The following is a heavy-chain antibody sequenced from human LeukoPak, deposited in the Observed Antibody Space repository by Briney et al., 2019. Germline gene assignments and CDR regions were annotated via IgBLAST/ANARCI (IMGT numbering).Heavy chain of an antibody. D-gene: IGHD4/OR15-4a*01. CDR3: TTEAPYGEPGLFDY. V-gene: IGHV3-74*01. CDR2: INSDGSST. J-gene: IGHJ4*02. Sequence: GGSLRLSCAASGFTLSSYWMHWVRQAPGKGLVWVSRINSDGSSTSYADSVKGRFTISRDDSKNTLYLQMNSLKTDDTAVYYCTTEAPYGEPGLFDYWGQGTLVTVSS. CDR1: GFTLSSYW.